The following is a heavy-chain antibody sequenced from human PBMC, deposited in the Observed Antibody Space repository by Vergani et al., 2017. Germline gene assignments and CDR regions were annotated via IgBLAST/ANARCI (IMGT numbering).Heavy chain of an antibody. D-gene: IGHD1-26*01. CDR1: GFSFGSST. CDR2: IHSDGST. Sequence: EMQLLESGGGLIQPGGSLRLSCTASGFSFGSSTMTWVRQGPGKGLEWVSRIHSDGSTRYADSVKGRFTISRDNAKNTLYLQMNSLRVEDTAVYYCTRDRYSGTFYEYQFDLWGQGTLVTVSS. V-gene: IGHV3-74*01. CDR3: TRDRYSGTFYEYQFDL. J-gene: IGHJ5*02.